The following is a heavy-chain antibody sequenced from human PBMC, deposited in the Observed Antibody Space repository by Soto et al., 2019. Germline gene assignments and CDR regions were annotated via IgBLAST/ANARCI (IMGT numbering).Heavy chain of an antibody. J-gene: IGHJ4*02. D-gene: IGHD2-2*01. V-gene: IGHV4-59*01. CDR3: ARGRGYCSSSGCAYYFAY. Sequence: PSETLSLTCTVSGGSISSYYWSWVRQPPGKGLEWIGYIYYSGSTNYNPSLKSRVTISVDTSKNQFSLKLSSVTAADTAVYYCARGRGYCSSSGCAYYFAYWGQGTLVLVSA. CDR2: IYYSGST. CDR1: GGSISSYY.